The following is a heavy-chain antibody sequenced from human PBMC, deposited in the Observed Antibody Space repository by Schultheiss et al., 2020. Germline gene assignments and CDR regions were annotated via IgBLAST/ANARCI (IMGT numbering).Heavy chain of an antibody. CDR1: GGSISSYY. D-gene: IGHD4-17*01. CDR2: IYYSGST. J-gene: IGHJ4*02. V-gene: IGHV4-59*01. Sequence: SQTLSLTCTVSGGSISSYYWSWIRQPPGKGLEWIGYIYYSGSTNYNPSLKSRVTISVDTSKNQFSLKLSSVTAADTAVYYCARAPYGDSRDYWGQGTLVTGYS. CDR3: ARAPYGDSRDY.